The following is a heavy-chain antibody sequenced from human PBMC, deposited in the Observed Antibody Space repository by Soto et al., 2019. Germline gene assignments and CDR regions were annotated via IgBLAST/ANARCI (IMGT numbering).Heavy chain of an antibody. CDR2: IIPIFGTA. CDR1: GGTFSSYA. D-gene: IGHD3-10*01. Sequence: QVQLVQSGAEVKKPGSSVKVSCKASGGTFSSYAISWVRQAPGQGLEWMGGIIPIFGTANYAQKFQGRVTITADESTSTAYMELSSLRSEXXXXXYCARGQYGEDFDYWGQGTLVTVSS. V-gene: IGHV1-69*01. J-gene: IGHJ4*02. CDR3: ARGQYGEDFDY.